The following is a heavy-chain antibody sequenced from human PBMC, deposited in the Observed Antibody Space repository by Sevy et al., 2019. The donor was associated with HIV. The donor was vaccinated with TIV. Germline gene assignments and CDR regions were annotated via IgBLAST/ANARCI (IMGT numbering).Heavy chain of an antibody. V-gene: IGHV3-23*01. CDR1: GFTFSKYS. Sequence: GESLKISCAASGFTFSKYSMSWIRQTPAKGLEWVSTFSFGCGKINYADSVKGRFTISRDDSRNTFYLQMNSLRAEDTAIYYCAREGCTKPHDYWGQGTVVTVSS. CDR3: AREGCTKPHDY. J-gene: IGHJ4*02. D-gene: IGHD2-8*01. CDR2: FSFGCGKI.